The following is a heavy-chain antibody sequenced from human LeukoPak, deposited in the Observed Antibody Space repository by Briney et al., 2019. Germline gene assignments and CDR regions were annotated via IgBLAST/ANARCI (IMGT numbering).Heavy chain of an antibody. CDR2: IYSGGSP. Sequence: GGSLRLSCAASGFTVSSNYVSWVRQAPGKGLEWVSVIYSGGSPYYADSVKGRFTISRDNSKNTLYLQMNSLRAEDTAVYYCARRGREAPSGSYDYWGQGTLVTVSS. CDR1: GFTVSSNY. D-gene: IGHD1-26*01. V-gene: IGHV3-66*02. J-gene: IGHJ4*02. CDR3: ARRGREAPSGSYDY.